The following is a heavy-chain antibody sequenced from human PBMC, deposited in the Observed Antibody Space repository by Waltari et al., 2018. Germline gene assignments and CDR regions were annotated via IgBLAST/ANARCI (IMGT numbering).Heavy chain of an antibody. Sequence: QVQLVQSGAEVKKPGSSVKVSCKASGGTFSSYAISWVRRAPGQGLEWMGRIIPILGIANYAQKFQGRVTITADKSTSTAYMELSSLRSEDTAVYYCARDPDYGAAWGEFDPWGQGTLVTVSS. CDR2: IIPILGIA. CDR1: GGTFSSYA. J-gene: IGHJ5*02. V-gene: IGHV1-69*04. D-gene: IGHD4-17*01. CDR3: ARDPDYGAAWGEFDP.